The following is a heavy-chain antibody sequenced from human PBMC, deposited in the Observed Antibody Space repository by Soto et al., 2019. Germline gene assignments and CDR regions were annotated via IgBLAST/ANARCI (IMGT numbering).Heavy chain of an antibody. V-gene: IGHV1-18*01. CDR2: ISPYNGTT. CDR3: ARGAPSWAYGMDV. J-gene: IGHJ6*02. Sequence: QVQLVQFGAEVKKPGAPVKVSCEASGYTFTTYGISWVRQAPGQGLEWMGWISPYNGTTNYAQKFQGRVTMTTDTSTSTAYMDLRSLRSDDTAVYYCARGAPSWAYGMDVWGQGTTVTVSS. D-gene: IGHD1-26*01. CDR1: GYTFTTYG.